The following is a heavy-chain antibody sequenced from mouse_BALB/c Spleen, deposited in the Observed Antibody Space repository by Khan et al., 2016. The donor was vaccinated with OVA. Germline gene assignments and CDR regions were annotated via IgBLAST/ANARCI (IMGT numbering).Heavy chain of an antibody. V-gene: IGHV1-4*01. J-gene: IGHJ4*01. CDR1: GYTFTSHT. CDR2: INPRSGYT. Sequence: QVQLQQSGAELARPGASVKMSCKASGYTFTSHTMHWVKQRPGQGLEWIGYINPRSGYTQYNQNFNDKATLTADISSSTAYMQLSSLTSEDSAVYYCARRKTEYALDYWGQGTSVTVSS. CDR3: ARRKTEYALDY.